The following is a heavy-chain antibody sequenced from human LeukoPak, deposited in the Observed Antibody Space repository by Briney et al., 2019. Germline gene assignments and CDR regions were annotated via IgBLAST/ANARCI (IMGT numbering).Heavy chain of an antibody. D-gene: IGHD1-14*01. V-gene: IGHV5-51*01. CDR2: IYPGDSDT. Sequence: GEPLKISCKGSEYTFTNYWIGWVRQMPGKGLECLGVIYPGDSDTRYSPSFQGQVTISADKSISTAYLQWSSLKDSDTAMYCCARSESLLNFDSWGQGTLVTVSS. CDR1: EYTFTNYW. J-gene: IGHJ4*02. CDR3: ARSESLLNFDS.